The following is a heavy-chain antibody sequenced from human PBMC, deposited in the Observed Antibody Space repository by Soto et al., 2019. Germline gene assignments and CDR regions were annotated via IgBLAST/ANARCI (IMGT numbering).Heavy chain of an antibody. J-gene: IGHJ4*02. CDR2: ISGSGGST. CDR3: AKCSPRYSSGLKAYYFDY. D-gene: IGHD6-19*01. V-gene: IGHV3-23*01. CDR1: GFTFSSYA. Sequence: LRLSCAASGFTFSSYAMSWVRQAPGKGLEWVSVISGSGGSTYYADSVKGRFTISRDNSRNTLYLQMNSLRAEGTAVYYCAKCSPRYSSGLKAYYFDYWGQGTLVTVSS.